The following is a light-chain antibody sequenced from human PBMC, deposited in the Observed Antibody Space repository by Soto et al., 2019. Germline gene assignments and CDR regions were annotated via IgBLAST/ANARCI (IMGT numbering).Light chain of an antibody. V-gene: IGKV1-9*01. J-gene: IGKJ4*01. CDR1: QGISSH. Sequence: DIQMTQSPSSLSASVGDRVTITCRASQGISSHLAWYQQKPGKAPKPLIYDASTLQSGVPSRFSGSRSGTEFTLTISSLQPEDFATYYCQQLNGYLELTFGGGTKVDIK. CDR2: DAS. CDR3: QQLNGYLELT.